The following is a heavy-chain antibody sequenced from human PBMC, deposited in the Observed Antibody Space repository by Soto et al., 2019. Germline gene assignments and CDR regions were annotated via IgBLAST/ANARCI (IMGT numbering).Heavy chain of an antibody. CDR1: GGSFSGYY. V-gene: IGHV4-34*01. J-gene: IGHJ5*02. CDR3: ARGQTRTIFGVVTTYNWFDP. Sequence: SETLSLTCAVYGGSFSGYYWSWIRQPPGKGLEWIGEINHSGSTNYNPSLKSRVTISVDTSKNQFSLKLSSVTAADTAVYYCARGQTRTIFGVVTTYNWFDPWGQGTLVTVSS. CDR2: INHSGST. D-gene: IGHD3-3*01.